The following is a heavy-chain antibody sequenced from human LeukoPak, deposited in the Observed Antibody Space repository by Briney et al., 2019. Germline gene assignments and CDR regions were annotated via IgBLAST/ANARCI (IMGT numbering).Heavy chain of an antibody. CDR3: AKARTGPAGTRYFDY. V-gene: IGHV3-9*01. J-gene: IGHJ4*02. CDR1: GFTFDDYA. Sequence: GRSLRLSCAASGFTFDDYAMHWARQAPGKGLEWVSGISWNSGSIGYADSVKGRFTISRDNAKNSLYLQMNSLRAEDTALYYCAKARTGPAGTRYFDYWGQGTLVTVSS. D-gene: IGHD6-19*01. CDR2: ISWNSGSI.